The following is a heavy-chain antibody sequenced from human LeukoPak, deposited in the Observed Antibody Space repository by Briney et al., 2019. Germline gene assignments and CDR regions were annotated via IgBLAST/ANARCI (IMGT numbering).Heavy chain of an antibody. V-gene: IGHV4-59*08. Sequence: PSETLSLTCAVSGGSISTYYWSWIRHPPGKGLEWIGYISSSGSTNYNPSLKSPVTISVDTSKTQFSLTLSSVTAADKAVYYCARHIKDTSSWYQGVGMDVWGQGTTVTVSS. J-gene: IGHJ6*02. CDR2: ISSSGST. CDR3: ARHIKDTSSWYQGVGMDV. CDR1: GGSISTYY. D-gene: IGHD6-13*01.